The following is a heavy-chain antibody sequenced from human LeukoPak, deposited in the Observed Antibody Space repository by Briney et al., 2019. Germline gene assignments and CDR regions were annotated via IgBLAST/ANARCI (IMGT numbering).Heavy chain of an antibody. CDR3: ARHTIVVVVAATYFSWFDP. D-gene: IGHD2-15*01. J-gene: IGHJ5*02. V-gene: IGHV4-61*02. CDR1: GGSINSGSYY. Sequence: SETLSLTCTVSGGSINSGSYYWSWIRQPAGKGLEWIGRIYTSGSTNYNPSLKSRVTISVDTTKNQFSLKLSSVTAADTAVYYCARHTIVVVVAATYFSWFDPWGQGTLVTVSS. CDR2: IYTSGST.